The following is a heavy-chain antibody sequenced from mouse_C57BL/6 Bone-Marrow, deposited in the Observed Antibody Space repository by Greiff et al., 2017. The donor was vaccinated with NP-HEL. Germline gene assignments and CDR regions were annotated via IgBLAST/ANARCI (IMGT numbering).Heavy chain of an antibody. Sequence: EVKLQESGAELVRPGASVKLSCTASGFNIKDDYMHWVKQRPEQGLEWIGWIDPENGDPEYASKFQGKATITADTSSNPAYLQLSSLTSEDTAVYYCTTNRYWGQGTTLTVSS. CDR3: TTNRY. CDR2: IDPENGDP. J-gene: IGHJ2*01. CDR1: GFNIKDDY. V-gene: IGHV14-4*01.